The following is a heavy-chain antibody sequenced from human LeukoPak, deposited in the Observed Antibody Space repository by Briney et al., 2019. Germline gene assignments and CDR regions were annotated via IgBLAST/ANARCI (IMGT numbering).Heavy chain of an antibody. J-gene: IGHJ4*02. D-gene: IGHD3-10*01. CDR1: GFTFSSYG. CDR3: ARAQGFGPGEFDY. V-gene: IGHV3-23*01. CDR2: ISGSGGST. Sequence: PGGSLRLSCAASGFTFSSYGMSWVRQAPGKGLEWVSAISGSGGSTYYADSVKGRFTISRDNSKNTLYLQMNSLRAEDTAVYYCARAQGFGPGEFDYWGQGTLVTVSS.